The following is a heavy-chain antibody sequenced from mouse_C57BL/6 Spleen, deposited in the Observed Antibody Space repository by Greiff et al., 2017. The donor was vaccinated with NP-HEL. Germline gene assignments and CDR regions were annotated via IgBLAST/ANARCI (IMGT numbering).Heavy chain of an antibody. CDR2: ISSGSSTI. V-gene: IGHV5-17*01. CDR3: ARCYYYGNYGEVMDY. Sequence: EVQGVESGGGLVKPGGSLKLSCAASGFTFSDYGMHWVRQAPEKGLEWVAYISSGSSTINYADTVKGRFTISRDNAKNTLFLQMTSLRSEDTAMYYCARCYYYGNYGEVMDYWGQGTSVTVSS. D-gene: IGHD2-1*01. CDR1: GFTFSDYG. J-gene: IGHJ4*01.